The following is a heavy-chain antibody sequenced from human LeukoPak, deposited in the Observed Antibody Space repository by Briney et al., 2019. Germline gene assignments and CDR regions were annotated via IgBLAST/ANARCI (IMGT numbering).Heavy chain of an antibody. CDR2: INPNSGGA. D-gene: IGHD5-24*01. Sequence: ASVKVSCKASGYTFTGYYMHWVRQAPGQGLEWMGWINPNSGGANYAQKFQGRVAMTRDTSISTAYMELSRLRSDDTAVYYCASLLVEMATITAFDIWGQGTMVTVSS. V-gene: IGHV1-2*02. J-gene: IGHJ3*02. CDR1: GYTFTGYY. CDR3: ASLLVEMATITAFDI.